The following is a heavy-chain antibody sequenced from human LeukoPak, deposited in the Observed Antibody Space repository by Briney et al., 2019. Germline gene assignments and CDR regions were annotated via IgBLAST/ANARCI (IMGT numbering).Heavy chain of an antibody. D-gene: IGHD3-22*01. V-gene: IGHV3-23*01. CDR1: GFTFNSYA. Sequence: GGSLRLSCAAYGFTFNSYAMYWVRQAPGRGLEWVSGIFGSGGSPHYADSVKGRFTISRDNPKNTLYLQMNSLRAEDTAVYYCARRTYDSSGFDNWGQGTLVTVSS. CDR3: ARRTYDSSGFDN. J-gene: IGHJ4*02. CDR2: IFGSGGSP.